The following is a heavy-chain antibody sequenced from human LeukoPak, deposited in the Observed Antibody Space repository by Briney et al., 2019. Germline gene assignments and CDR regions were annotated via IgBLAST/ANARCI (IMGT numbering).Heavy chain of an antibody. Sequence: ASVKVSCKASGYTFTSYGISWVRQAPGQGLEWMGWISAYNGNTNYAQKLQGRVTMTTDTSTSTAYMELWSLRSDDTAVYYCARSGTAAAGNYYYYGMDVWGQGTTVTVSS. D-gene: IGHD6-13*01. CDR1: GYTFTSYG. J-gene: IGHJ6*02. V-gene: IGHV1-18*01. CDR3: ARSGTAAAGNYYYYGMDV. CDR2: ISAYNGNT.